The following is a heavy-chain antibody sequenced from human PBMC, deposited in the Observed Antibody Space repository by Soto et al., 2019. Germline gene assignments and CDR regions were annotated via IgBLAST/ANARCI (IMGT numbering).Heavy chain of an antibody. CDR1: GGSIISYC. Sequence: PSETLSLTCTVSGGSIISYCWSWIRQPPGKGLEWIGYIYYSGSTNYNPSLKSRVTISVDTSKNQFSLKLSSVTAADTAVYYCARANYYGSGSYSGMDVWGQGTTVTVSS. V-gene: IGHV4-59*01. CDR2: IYYSGST. J-gene: IGHJ6*02. CDR3: ARANYYGSGSYSGMDV. D-gene: IGHD3-10*01.